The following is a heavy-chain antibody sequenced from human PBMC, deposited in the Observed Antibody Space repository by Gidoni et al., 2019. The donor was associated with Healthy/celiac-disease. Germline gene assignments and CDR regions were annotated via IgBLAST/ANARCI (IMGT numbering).Heavy chain of an antibody. V-gene: IGHV3-30*04. Sequence: QVQLVESGGGVVQPGRSLRLSCAASGFTFSSYAMHWVRQAPGKGLEWVAVISYDGSNKYYADSVKGRFTISRDNSKNTLYLQMNSLRAEDTAVYYCARDIYGIAAAFGAGDYWGQGTLVTVSS. CDR2: ISYDGSNK. CDR3: ARDIYGIAAAFGAGDY. J-gene: IGHJ4*02. D-gene: IGHD6-13*01. CDR1: GFTFSSYA.